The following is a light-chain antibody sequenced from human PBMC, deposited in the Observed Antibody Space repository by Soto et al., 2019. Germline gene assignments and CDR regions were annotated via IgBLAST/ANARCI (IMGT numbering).Light chain of an antibody. J-gene: IGLJ2*01. CDR3: CSYAGSVV. Sequence: QSALTQPASVSGSPGQSITISCTGTSSDVGSYNLVSWYQQHPGKAPKLMIYEVSKRPSGVSNRFSGSKSGNTASLTISGLRAGDEADYYCCSYAGSVVFGGGTKLTAL. V-gene: IGLV2-23*02. CDR2: EVS. CDR1: SSDVGSYNL.